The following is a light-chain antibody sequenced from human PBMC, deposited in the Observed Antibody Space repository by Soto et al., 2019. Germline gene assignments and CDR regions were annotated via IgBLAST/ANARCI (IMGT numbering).Light chain of an antibody. J-gene: IGLJ2*01. CDR2: DVC. CDR3: SSYTSSSTLVV. CDR1: SSDVGGYNY. V-gene: IGLV2-14*01. Sequence: QSALTQPASVSGSPGQSITISCTGTSSDVGGYNYVSWYQQHPGKAPKLMIYDVCNRLSGVSNRFSGSKPGNTASLTISGLQAEDEADYYCSSYTSSSTLVVFGGGTKVTVL.